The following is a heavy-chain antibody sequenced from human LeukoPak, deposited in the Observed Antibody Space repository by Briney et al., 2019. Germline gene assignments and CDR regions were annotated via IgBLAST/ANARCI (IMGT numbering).Heavy chain of an antibody. CDR3: ARVHDYGDYDGYYYYGMDV. V-gene: IGHV4-59*01. CDR2: IYYSGST. J-gene: IGHJ6*02. Sequence: PSETLSLTCTVSGGSISSYYWSWIRQPPGKGLEWIGYIYYSGSTNYNPPLKSRVTISVDTSKNQFSLKLSSVTAADTAVYYCARVHDYGDYDGYYYYGMDVWGQGTMVTVSS. CDR1: GGSISSYY. D-gene: IGHD4-17*01.